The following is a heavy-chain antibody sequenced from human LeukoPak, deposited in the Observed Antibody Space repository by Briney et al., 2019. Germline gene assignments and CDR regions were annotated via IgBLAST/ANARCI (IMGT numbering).Heavy chain of an antibody. Sequence: SGPTLVNPTQILTLTCTFSGFSLSTSGVGVCWIRQPPGNALEWLALIYWDDDKRYSPSLKSRLTITKDTSKNQVVLTMTNMDPVDTATYYCAHLWGSYRYYYFDYWGQGTLVTVSS. V-gene: IGHV2-5*02. CDR3: AHLWGSYRYYYFDY. J-gene: IGHJ4*02. CDR2: IYWDDDK. CDR1: GFSLSTSGVG. D-gene: IGHD3-16*02.